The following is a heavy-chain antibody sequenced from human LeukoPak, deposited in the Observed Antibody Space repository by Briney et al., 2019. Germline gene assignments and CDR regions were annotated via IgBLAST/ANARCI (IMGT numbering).Heavy chain of an antibody. CDR3: AREGLKNVHNPLGY. Sequence: SETLSLTCAVSGYSISSGYYWTWIRQPPGKGLEWIGEIKQSERTNYNPSLKSRVTISIDTSKNQFSLKLTSVTAADTAVYYCAREGLKNVHNPLGYWGQGTLVTVPS. CDR2: IKQSERT. J-gene: IGHJ4*02. CDR1: GYSISSGYY. D-gene: IGHD5-24*01. V-gene: IGHV4-34*01.